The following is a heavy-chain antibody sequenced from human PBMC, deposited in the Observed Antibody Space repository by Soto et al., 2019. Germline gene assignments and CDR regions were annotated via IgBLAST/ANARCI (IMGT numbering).Heavy chain of an antibody. CDR2: IYHSGST. CDR1: GGSISSGGYS. D-gene: IGHD6-19*01. V-gene: IGHV4-30-2*01. CDR3: ARAGGLGAVAVDY. J-gene: IGHJ4*02. Sequence: QLQLQESGSGLVKPSQTLSLTCAASGGSISSGGYSWSWIRQPPGKGLEWIGYIYHSGSTYYNPSLKSRATISVDRSKNQFSLKMSSVTAADTAVYYCARAGGLGAVAVDYWGQGTLVTVSS.